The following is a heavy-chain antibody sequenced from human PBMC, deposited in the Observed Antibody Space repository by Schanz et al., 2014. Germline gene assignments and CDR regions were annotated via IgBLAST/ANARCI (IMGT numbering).Heavy chain of an antibody. Sequence: VQLVESGGGVVQPGGSLRLSCVASGVTFSSYAMTWVRQAPGKGLEWVSGISGSGGSTYDADSVKGRFTISRDKSKNTLYLQMNSLRAEDTAVYYCAKDHAGSDILTALGNWGQGTLVTVSS. CDR1: GVTFSSYA. CDR3: AKDHAGSDILTALGN. V-gene: IGHV3-23*04. J-gene: IGHJ4*02. CDR2: ISGSGGST. D-gene: IGHD3-9*01.